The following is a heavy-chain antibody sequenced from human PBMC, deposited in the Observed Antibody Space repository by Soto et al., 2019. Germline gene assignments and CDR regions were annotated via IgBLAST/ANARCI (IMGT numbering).Heavy chain of an antibody. V-gene: IGHV4-59*01. Sequence: SETLSLTCTVSGGSISSYYWSWVRQPPGKGLEWIGYIYYTGGTNYNPSLKSRVTISVDTSKNQFSLNLSSVTAADPAVYYCARSRLWLAYWGQGTLVTVSS. CDR3: ARSRLWLAY. D-gene: IGHD3-16*01. CDR2: IYYTGGT. CDR1: GGSISSYY. J-gene: IGHJ4*02.